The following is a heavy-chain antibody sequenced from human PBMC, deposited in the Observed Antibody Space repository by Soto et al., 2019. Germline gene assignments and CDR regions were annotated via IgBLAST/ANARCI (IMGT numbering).Heavy chain of an antibody. Sequence: VPVQGCCAETHCTRARNRMKWRRQATEHRSEWMGWISAYNGNTNYAQKLQGRVTMTTDTSTSTAYMELRSLRSDDTAVYYCARVPAYLTNGVCYSPFDYWGQGALVTVSS. V-gene: IGHV1-18*01. CDR1: HCTRARNR. CDR3: ARVPAYLTNGVCYSPFDY. CDR2: ISAYNGNT. J-gene: IGHJ4*02. D-gene: IGHD2-8*01.